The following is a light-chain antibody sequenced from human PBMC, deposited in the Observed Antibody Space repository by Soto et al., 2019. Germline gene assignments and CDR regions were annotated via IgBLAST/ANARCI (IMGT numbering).Light chain of an antibody. Sequence: EIVMTQSPATLSVSPGERATLSCRASQSVSSNHLAWYQQKPGQAPRLLIYGAFTRATGVPARFSGIGSGTEFTLTISSLQSEDFAVYYCQQYYNWPRTFGQGTKVDIK. CDR3: QQYYNWPRT. CDR2: GAF. V-gene: IGKV3D-15*01. J-gene: IGKJ1*01. CDR1: QSVSSN.